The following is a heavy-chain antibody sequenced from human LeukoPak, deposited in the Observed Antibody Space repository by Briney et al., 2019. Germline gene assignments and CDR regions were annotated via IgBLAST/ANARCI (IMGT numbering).Heavy chain of an antibody. Sequence: GGSLRLSCAASGFTFSDYYMSWIRQAPGKGLEWMSYISSNGRTIYYADSVKGRFTISRDNARKSVYLQMNSLRAEDTAIYYCARTRQWLVLGFDPWGQGTLVTVSS. J-gene: IGHJ5*02. CDR1: GFTFSDYY. V-gene: IGHV3-11*01. CDR3: ARTRQWLVLGFDP. CDR2: ISSNGRTI. D-gene: IGHD6-19*01.